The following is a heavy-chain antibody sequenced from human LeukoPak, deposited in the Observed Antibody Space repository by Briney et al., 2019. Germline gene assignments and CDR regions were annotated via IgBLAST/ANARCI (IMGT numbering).Heavy chain of an antibody. Sequence: PGRSLRLSCAASGFTFSSYGMHWVRQAPGKGLEWVAVIWYDGSNKYYADSVKGRFTISRDNSKNTLYLQMSSLRAEDTAVYYCARDSKGGDAFDIWGQGTMVTVSS. CDR1: GFTFSSYG. V-gene: IGHV3-33*01. CDR3: ARDSKGGDAFDI. CDR2: IWYDGSNK. D-gene: IGHD3-16*01. J-gene: IGHJ3*02.